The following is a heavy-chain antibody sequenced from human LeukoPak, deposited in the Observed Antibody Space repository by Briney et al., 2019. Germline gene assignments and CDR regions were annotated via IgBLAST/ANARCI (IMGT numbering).Heavy chain of an antibody. J-gene: IGHJ4*02. CDR1: GFTFSSYW. Sequence: PGGSLRLSCAASGFTFSSYWMSWVRQAPGKGLEWVANIKQDGSEKNYVDSVKGRFTISRDNSKNTLYLQMNSLRAEDTAVYYCAVGYCSGGSCYFVYWGQGTLVTVSS. D-gene: IGHD2-15*01. CDR3: AVGYCSGGSCYFVY. V-gene: IGHV3-7*01. CDR2: IKQDGSEK.